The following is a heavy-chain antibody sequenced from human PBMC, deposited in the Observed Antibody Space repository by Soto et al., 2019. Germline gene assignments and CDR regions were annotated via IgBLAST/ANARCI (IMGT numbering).Heavy chain of an antibody. CDR3: AMTHVDTAMGTFDY. CDR2: IIPIFGTA. Sequence: ASVKVSCKASGGTFSSYAISWVRQAPGQGLEWMGGIIPIFGTANYAQKFQGRVTITADESTSTAYMELSSLRSEDTAVYYCAMTHVDTAMGTFDYWGQGTLVTVSS. V-gene: IGHV1-69*13. D-gene: IGHD5-18*01. CDR1: GGTFSSYA. J-gene: IGHJ4*02.